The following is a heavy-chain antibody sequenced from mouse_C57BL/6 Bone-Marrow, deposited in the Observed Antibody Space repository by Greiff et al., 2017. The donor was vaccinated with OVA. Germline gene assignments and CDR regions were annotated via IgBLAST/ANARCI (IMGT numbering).Heavy chain of an antibody. J-gene: IGHJ4*01. CDR2: INPNNGGT. D-gene: IGHD3-2*02. CDR3: ASDSSGYVFYYAMAY. Sequence: VQLQQSGPELVKPGASVKMSCKASGYTFTDYNMHWVKQSHGKSLEWIGYINPNNGGTSYNQKFKGKATLTVNKSSSTAYMELRSLTSEDSAVYACASDSSGYVFYYAMAYWGQGTPVTVSS. CDR1: GYTFTDYN. V-gene: IGHV1-22*01.